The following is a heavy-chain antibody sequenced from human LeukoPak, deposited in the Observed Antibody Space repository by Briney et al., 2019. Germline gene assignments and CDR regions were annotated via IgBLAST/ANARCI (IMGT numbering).Heavy chain of an antibody. V-gene: IGHV4-4*02. CDR1: GGSISSSNW. Sequence: PSGTLSLTCAVSGGSISSSNWWSWVRQPPGKGLEWIGEIYHSGSTNYNPSLKSRVTISVDKSKNQFSLKLTSVTAADTAVYYCTRPFPTLEIWFGDNSDAFDIWGQGTMVTVSS. CDR3: TRPFPTLEIWFGDNSDAFDI. J-gene: IGHJ3*02. CDR2: IYHSGST. D-gene: IGHD3-10*01.